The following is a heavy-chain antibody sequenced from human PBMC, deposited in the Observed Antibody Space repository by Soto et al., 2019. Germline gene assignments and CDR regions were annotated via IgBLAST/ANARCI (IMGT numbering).Heavy chain of an antibody. CDR3: ARLGGYYQSLDT. D-gene: IGHD3-22*01. V-gene: IGHV4-59*08. J-gene: IGHJ5*02. CDR1: GGSIDSYY. CDR2: VYYTGTT. Sequence: TLSLTCTVSGGSIDSYYWTWSRQPPGKGLEWIGYVYYTGTTTYSPSLKSRVTISVDTSMNQISLKLSSVTAADTAFYYCARLGGYYQSLDTWGQGTLVTVSS.